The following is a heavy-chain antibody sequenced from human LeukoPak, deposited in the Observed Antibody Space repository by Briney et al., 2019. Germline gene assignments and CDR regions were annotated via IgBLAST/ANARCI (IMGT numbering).Heavy chain of an antibody. CDR2: ISAYNGNT. J-gene: IGHJ5*02. V-gene: IGHV1-18*01. Sequence: ASVKVTCKASGYTFTSYGISWVRQAPGQGLEWMGWISAYNGNTNYAQKLQGRVTMTTDTSTSTAYMELRSLRSGDTAVYYCARDYGDYVWFDPWGQGTLVTVSS. CDR3: ARDYGDYVWFDP. D-gene: IGHD4-17*01. CDR1: GYTFTSYG.